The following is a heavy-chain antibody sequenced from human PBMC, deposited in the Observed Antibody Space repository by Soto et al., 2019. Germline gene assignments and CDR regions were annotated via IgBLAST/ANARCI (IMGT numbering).Heavy chain of an antibody. CDR3: ARDRKGDFWSGYYPPSFDY. CDR2: IYYSGST. Sequence: QVQLQESGPGLVKPSETLSLTCTVSGGSISSYYWSWIRQPPGKGLEWIGYIYYSGSTNYNPSLTSRVTISVDTSKNQFSLKLSSVTAADTAVYYCARDRKGDFWSGYYPPSFDYWGQGTLVTVSS. CDR1: GGSISSYY. J-gene: IGHJ4*02. V-gene: IGHV4-59*01. D-gene: IGHD3-3*01.